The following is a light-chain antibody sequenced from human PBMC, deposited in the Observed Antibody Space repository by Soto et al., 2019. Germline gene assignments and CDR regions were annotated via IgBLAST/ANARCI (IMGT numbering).Light chain of an antibody. CDR2: SAS. J-gene: IGKJ4*01. CDR1: QDIAGW. CDR3: QQADSLPT. Sequence: DIQMTQSPSSESASVGGRVTITCQASQDIAGWLAWYQQKPGKPPKLLISSASTLQRGVPSRFSGSGSGTDFTLTISSLQPEDCATFYCQQADSLPTFGGGTKVEI. V-gene: IGKV1-12*01.